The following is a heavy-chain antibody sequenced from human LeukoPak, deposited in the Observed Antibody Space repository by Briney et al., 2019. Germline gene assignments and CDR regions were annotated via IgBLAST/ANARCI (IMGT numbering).Heavy chain of an antibody. CDR3: ARDSVYYDSSGYQSL. J-gene: IGHJ3*01. CDR2: IIPIFGTA. CDR1: GGTFISYA. V-gene: IGHV1-69*13. D-gene: IGHD3-22*01. Sequence: GASVKVSCKASGGTFISYAISWVRQAPGQGLEWMGGIIPIFGTANYAQKFQGRVTITADESTSTAYMELSSLRSEDTAVYYCARDSVYYDSSGYQSLWGQGTMVTVSS.